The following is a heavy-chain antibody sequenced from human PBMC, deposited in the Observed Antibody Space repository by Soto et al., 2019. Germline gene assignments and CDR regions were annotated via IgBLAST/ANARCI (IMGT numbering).Heavy chain of an antibody. CDR1: GFTFSSYG. D-gene: IGHD2-15*01. V-gene: IGHV3-33*01. J-gene: IGHJ4*01. Sequence: PGGSLRLSCAASGFTFSSYGMHWVRQAPGKGLEWVAVIWYDGSNKYYADSVKGRFTISRDNSKNTLYLQMNSLRAEDTAVYYCARDGYCSGGSGYPLAVFAYSAQGTPVPVSA. CDR3: ARDGYCSGGSGYPLAVFAY. CDR2: IWYDGSNK.